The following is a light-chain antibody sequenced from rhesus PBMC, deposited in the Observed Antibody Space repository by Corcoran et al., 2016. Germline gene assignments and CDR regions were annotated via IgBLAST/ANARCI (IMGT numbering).Light chain of an antibody. Sequence: DIQMTQSPSSLSASVGDTVTITCRASQSISSWLAWYQLKPGKAPKLLISTASTLQSGVPSRFSCSGSGTEFTLTISSLQSEDFATYYCQQWSSSPLTFGGGTRVELK. J-gene: IGKJ4*01. V-gene: IGKV1-22*01. CDR1: QSISSW. CDR3: QQWSSSPLT. CDR2: TAS.